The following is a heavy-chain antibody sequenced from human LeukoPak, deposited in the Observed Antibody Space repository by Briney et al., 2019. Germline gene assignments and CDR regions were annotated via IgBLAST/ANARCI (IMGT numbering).Heavy chain of an antibody. CDR3: ARSSGFPWNAFYI. Sequence: GGSLRLSCAASGFPFSSYAMRWGRQAAGKGLEGVSSFSSSGVTTFYAASVNGLLTISIHDSKNTLFLQMNSLRAEDTAVYYCARSSGFPWNAFYIWGQGTMVTVSS. CDR2: FSSSGVTT. V-gene: IGHV3-23*01. CDR1: GFPFSSYA. D-gene: IGHD3-10*01. J-gene: IGHJ3*02.